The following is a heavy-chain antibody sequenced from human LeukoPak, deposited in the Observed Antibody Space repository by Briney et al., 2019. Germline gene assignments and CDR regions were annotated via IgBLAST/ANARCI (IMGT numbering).Heavy chain of an antibody. D-gene: IGHD5-18*01. CDR3: AKAEEDTAMVTPFDY. Sequence: GGSLRLSCAASGFTFSSYGMHWVRQAPGKGLEWVAVISYDGSNKYYADSVKGRFTISRDNSKNTLYLQMNSLRAEDTAVYYCAKAEEDTAMVTPFDYWGQGTLVTVSS. CDR1: GFTFSSYG. CDR2: ISYDGSNK. V-gene: IGHV3-30*18. J-gene: IGHJ4*02.